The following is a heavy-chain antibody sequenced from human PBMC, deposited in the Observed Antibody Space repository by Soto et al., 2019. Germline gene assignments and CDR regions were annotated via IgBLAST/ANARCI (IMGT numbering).Heavy chain of an antibody. CDR3: AGEDIVATIDAFDI. J-gene: IGHJ3*02. D-gene: IGHD5-12*01. Sequence: SETLSLTCTVSGGSISSYYWSWIRQPPGKGLEWSGYIYYSGSTNYNPSLKSRVTISVDTSKNQFSLKLSSVTAADTAVYYCAGEDIVATIDAFDIWGQGTMVTVSS. V-gene: IGHV4-59*08. CDR2: IYYSGST. CDR1: GGSISSYY.